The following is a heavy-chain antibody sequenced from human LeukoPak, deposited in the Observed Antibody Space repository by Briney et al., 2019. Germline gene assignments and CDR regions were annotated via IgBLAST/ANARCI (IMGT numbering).Heavy chain of an antibody. CDR1: GFTFSSYS. D-gene: IGHD3-3*01. CDR3: AGVLRFLEWSTNFDY. Sequence: GGSLRLSCAASGFTFSSYSMNWVRQAPGKGLEWVSSISSSSSYIYYADSVKGRFTISRDNAKNSLYLQMNSLRAEDTAVYYCAGVLRFLEWSTNFDYWGQGTRVTVSS. V-gene: IGHV3-21*04. CDR2: ISSSSSYI. J-gene: IGHJ4*02.